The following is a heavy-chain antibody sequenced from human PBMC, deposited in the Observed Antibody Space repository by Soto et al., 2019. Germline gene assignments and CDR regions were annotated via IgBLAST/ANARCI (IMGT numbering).Heavy chain of an antibody. V-gene: IGHV1-3*01. D-gene: IGHD6-19*01. Sequence: ASMKVSCKASGYTFTRYVMHWVRQAPGQRLEWMGWIDAGNGNTVYLQKFQGRVTITRDTSASTVYMELSSLRSEDTAVYYCARDNSGRSDYWGQGTLVTVSS. CDR1: GYTFTRYV. CDR3: ARDNSGRSDY. J-gene: IGHJ4*02. CDR2: IDAGNGNT.